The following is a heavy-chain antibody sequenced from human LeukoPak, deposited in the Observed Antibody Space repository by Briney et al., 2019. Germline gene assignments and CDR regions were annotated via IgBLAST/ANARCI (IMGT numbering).Heavy chain of an antibody. CDR1: GFTFSSYW. CDR3: ARGARDGYYYYYYMDV. Sequence: GGSLRLSCAASGFTFSSYWMHWVRQAPGKGLVWVSRINSDGNTTNYADSVKGRFTISRDNAKNTLYLQMNSLRAEDTAVYYCARGARDGYYYYYYMDVWGKGTTVTISS. D-gene: IGHD5-24*01. J-gene: IGHJ6*03. V-gene: IGHV3-74*01. CDR2: INSDGNTT.